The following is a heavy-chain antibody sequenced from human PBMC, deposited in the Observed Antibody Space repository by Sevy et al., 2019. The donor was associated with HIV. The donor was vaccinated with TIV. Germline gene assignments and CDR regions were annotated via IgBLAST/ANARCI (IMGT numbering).Heavy chain of an antibody. CDR1: GGSITSLY. J-gene: IGHJ4*02. CDR3: AGENAWGRGYS. CDR2: IYYNGHI. V-gene: IGHV4-59*08. D-gene: IGHD1-26*01. Sequence: SETQSLTCTVSGGSITSLYWNWIRQPPGKGLEWIANIYYNGHINYSPSLKSRVTLSLDTSKNQFSLRLSSVTAADTAMYYCAGENAWGRGYSWGQGTLVTVSS.